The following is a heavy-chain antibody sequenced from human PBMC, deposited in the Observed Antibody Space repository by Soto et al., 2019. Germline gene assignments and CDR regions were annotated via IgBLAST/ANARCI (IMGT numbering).Heavy chain of an antibody. Sequence: GASVKVSCKASGFTFTSSAVQWVRQARGQRLEWIGWIVVGSGNTNYAQKFQERVTITRDISTSTAYMELSSLRSEDTAVYYCARDKWEALSYSIWRENWFDPWGQGTLVTVSS. V-gene: IGHV1-58*01. D-gene: IGHD6-13*01. CDR1: GFTFTSSA. J-gene: IGHJ5*02. CDR3: ARDKWEALSYSIWRENWFDP. CDR2: IVVGSGNT.